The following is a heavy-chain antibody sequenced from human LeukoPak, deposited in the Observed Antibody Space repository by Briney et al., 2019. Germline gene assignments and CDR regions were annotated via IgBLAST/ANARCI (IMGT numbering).Heavy chain of an antibody. CDR3: ARDRVISAVSPAFDI. CDR1: GYTFTNHY. D-gene: IGHD3-16*02. V-gene: IGHV1-46*01. J-gene: IGHJ3*02. Sequence: ASVKVSCKASGYTFTNHYMHWVRQAPGQGLEWMGIINPSGGSTSYAQKFQGRVTMTRDMSTSTVYMELRSLRSEDTAVYYCARDRVISAVSPAFDIWGQGTMVTVSS. CDR2: INPSGGST.